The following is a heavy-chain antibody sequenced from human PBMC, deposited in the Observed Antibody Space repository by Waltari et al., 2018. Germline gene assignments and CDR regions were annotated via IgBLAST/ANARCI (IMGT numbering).Heavy chain of an antibody. CDR1: GGSISSSSYY. CDR2: IYYSGST. J-gene: IGHJ4*02. V-gene: IGHV4-39*07. CDR3: ARVSGGSSWYLDY. D-gene: IGHD6-13*01. Sequence: QLQLQESGPGLVKPSETLSLTCTVSGGSISSSSYYWGWIRQPPGKGLEWIGSIYYSGSTYYNPSLKSRVTISVDTSKNQFSLKLSSVTAADTAVYYCARVSGGSSWYLDYWGQGTLVTVSS.